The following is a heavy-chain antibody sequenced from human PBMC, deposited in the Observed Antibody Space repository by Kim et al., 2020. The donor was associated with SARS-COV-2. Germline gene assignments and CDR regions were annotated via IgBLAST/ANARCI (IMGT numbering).Heavy chain of an antibody. V-gene: IGHV7-4-1*02. CDR3: ARGGRGGKSVLDY. Sequence: AQGFTGHFVFSLDTSVSTAYLQISSLKAEDTAVYYCARGGRGGKSVLDYWGQGTLVTVSS. J-gene: IGHJ4*02. D-gene: IGHD2-15*01.